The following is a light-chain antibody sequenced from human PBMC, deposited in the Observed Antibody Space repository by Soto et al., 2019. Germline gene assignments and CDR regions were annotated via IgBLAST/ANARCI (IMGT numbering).Light chain of an antibody. V-gene: IGKV3-11*01. Sequence: DIVLTQSPATLSLSPGERATLSCRASQSVTSLAWYQQNSGQTPRLVINDASNRATGVPVRFSGSGSGTDFTLTISNLEPEDFAVYYCHQRSSWPATFGGGTKVEIK. CDR2: DAS. CDR1: QSVTS. J-gene: IGKJ4*01. CDR3: HQRSSWPAT.